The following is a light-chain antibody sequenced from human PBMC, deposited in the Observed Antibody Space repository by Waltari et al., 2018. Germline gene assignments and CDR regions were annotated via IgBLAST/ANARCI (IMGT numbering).Light chain of an antibody. J-gene: IGLJ3*02. CDR2: DVS. V-gene: IGLV2-23*02. Sequence: SALTQPAAVSGSPGQSVTISCIGASSDIGRYEIVSWYQQLPGNAPKLVISDVSKRPSGVSDRFSGSKSGDTASLTISGLQFEDEADYYCCSYAGNYVWVFGGGTRLTVL. CDR3: CSYAGNYVWV. CDR1: SSDIGRYEI.